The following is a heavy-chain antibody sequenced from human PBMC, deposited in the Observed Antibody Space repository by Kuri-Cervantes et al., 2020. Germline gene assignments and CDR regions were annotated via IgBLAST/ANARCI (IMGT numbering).Heavy chain of an antibody. CDR1: GGSISSGGYS. D-gene: IGHD3-3*01. CDR2: IYHSGST. CDR3: ARRGGPYYDFWSGYYGDNWFDP. V-gene: IGHV4-30-2*03. J-gene: IGHJ5*02. Sequence: SCAVSGGSISSGGYSWSWIRQPPGKGLEWIGYIYHSGSTYYNPSLKSRVTISVDTSKNQFSLKLSSVTAADTAVYYCARRGGPYYDFWSGYYGDNWFDPWGQGTLVTVSS.